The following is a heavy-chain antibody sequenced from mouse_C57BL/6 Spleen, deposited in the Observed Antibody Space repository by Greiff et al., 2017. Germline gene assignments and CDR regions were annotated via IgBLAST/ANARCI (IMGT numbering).Heavy chain of an antibody. Sequence: QVQLQQPGAELVKPGASVKMSCKASGYTFTSYWITWVKQRPGQGLEWIGDIYPGSGSTNYNEKFKSKATLTVDTSSSTAYMQLSSLTSEDSAVYYCASSNGKTYYAMDYWGQGTSVTVSS. CDR1: GYTFTSYW. V-gene: IGHV1-55*01. D-gene: IGHD2-5*01. CDR2: IYPGSGST. CDR3: ASSNGKTYYAMDY. J-gene: IGHJ4*01.